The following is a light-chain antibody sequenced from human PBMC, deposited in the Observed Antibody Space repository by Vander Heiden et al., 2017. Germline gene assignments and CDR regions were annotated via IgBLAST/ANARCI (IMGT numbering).Light chain of an antibody. CDR3: QKYNSAPHT. J-gene: IGKJ3*01. V-gene: IGKV1-27*01. CDR1: QGFSNY. Sequence: DIQMTQSPSSLSASVGDRVTITRRASQGFSNYLAWYQQKPGKVPKLLIYAASTLQSGVPSRFSGSGSGTDFTLTISSLQPEDVATYYCQKYNSAPHTFGPGTKVNIK. CDR2: AAS.